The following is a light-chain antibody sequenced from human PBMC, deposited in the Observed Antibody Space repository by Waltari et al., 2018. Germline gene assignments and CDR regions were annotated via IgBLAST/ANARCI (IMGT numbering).Light chain of an antibody. CDR3: QQFYSTPLT. J-gene: IGKJ4*01. CDR1: QCFLPSSNNKNS. V-gene: IGKV4-1*01. CDR2: WAS. Sequence: DIVMTQSPDSLAVSLGERATINCKSSQCFLPSSNNKNSLAWYQQKPGQPPKFLIHWASTRESGVPDRFSGSGSGTDFTLTISSLQAEDVAVYYCQQFYSTPLTFGGGTKVEIK.